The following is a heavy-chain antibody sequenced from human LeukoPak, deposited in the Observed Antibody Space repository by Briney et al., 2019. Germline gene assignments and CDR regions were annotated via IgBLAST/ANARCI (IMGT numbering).Heavy chain of an antibody. CDR3: ARGRGVVVD. Sequence: ETLSLTCAVYGGSFSGYYWSWIRQPPGKGLEWIGEINHSGSTNYNPSLKSRVTISVDTSKNQFPLKLSSVTAADTAVYYCARGRGVVVDWGQGALVTVSS. CDR1: GGSFSGYY. V-gene: IGHV4-34*01. D-gene: IGHD3-10*01. CDR2: INHSGST. J-gene: IGHJ4*02.